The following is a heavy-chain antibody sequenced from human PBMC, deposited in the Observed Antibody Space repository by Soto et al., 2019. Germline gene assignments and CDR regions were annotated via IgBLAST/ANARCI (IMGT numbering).Heavy chain of an antibody. CDR1: GYTFTSYY. D-gene: IGHD5-18*01. V-gene: IGHV1-46*01. CDR3: ASNTDMGTFDP. CDR2: INPNGGST. Sequence: GASVKVSCKASGYTFTSYYMDWVRQAPGQGLEWMGIINPNGGSTSYAQKFQGRVTMTRDTSTSTVYMELSSLRSEDTAVYYCASNTDMGTFDPWGQGTRVTVSS. J-gene: IGHJ5*02.